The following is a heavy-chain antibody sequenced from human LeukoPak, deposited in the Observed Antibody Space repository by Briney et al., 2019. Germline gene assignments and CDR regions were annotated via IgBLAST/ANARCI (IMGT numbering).Heavy chain of an antibody. D-gene: IGHD2-21*01. V-gene: IGHV3-7*01. CDR3: AKHINAVDF. CDR2: IKEDGSEK. J-gene: IGHJ4*02. CDR1: GFTFSSYW. Sequence: GGSLRLSCAASGFTFSSYWMSWVRQAPGKGLEWVANIKEDGSEKFYVDSVKGRFTISRDNAKNSLYLQMNSLRAEDTAVYYCAKHINAVDFWGQGTLVTVSA.